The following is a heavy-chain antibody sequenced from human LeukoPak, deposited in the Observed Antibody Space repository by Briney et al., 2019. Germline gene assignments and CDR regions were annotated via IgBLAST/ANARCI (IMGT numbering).Heavy chain of an antibody. CDR1: GYTFTSYD. V-gene: IGHV1-8*01. Sequence: ASVKVSCKASGYTFTSYDINWVRQAPGQGLEWMGWMNPNSGNTGYAQKFQGRATMTRNTSISTAYMELSSLRSEDTAVYYCARVELAGYNADYWGQGTLVTVSS. CDR3: ARVELAGYNADY. D-gene: IGHD5-24*01. J-gene: IGHJ4*02. CDR2: MNPNSGNT.